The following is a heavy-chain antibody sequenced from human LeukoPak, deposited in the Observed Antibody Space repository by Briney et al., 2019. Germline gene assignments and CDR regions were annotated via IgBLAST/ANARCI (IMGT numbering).Heavy chain of an antibody. D-gene: IGHD6-19*01. CDR3: ARDRGSTGYYYLDS. Sequence: TSETLSLTCSVSGRLITEYYWSWIRQPPGKGLEWIGYIYHTGSTNYSPSLKSRVTMSVDASRNQFSLKLVSVTAADTAVYYCARDRGSTGYYYLDSWGQGILVTVSS. CDR1: GRLITEYY. V-gene: IGHV4-59*01. CDR2: IYHTGST. J-gene: IGHJ4*02.